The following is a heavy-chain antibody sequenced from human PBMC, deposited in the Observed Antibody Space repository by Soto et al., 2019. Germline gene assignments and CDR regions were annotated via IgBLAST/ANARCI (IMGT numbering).Heavy chain of an antibody. CDR3: ARALNLYDSSGYPDY. Sequence: QVQLVQSGAEVKKPGASVKVSCKASGYTFTSYAMHWVRQAPGQRLEWMGWINAGNGNTKYSQKFQGRVTITRDTSASTAYMELSSLRSEDTAVYYCARALNLYDSSGYPDYWGQGPLVTVSS. J-gene: IGHJ4*02. V-gene: IGHV1-3*01. D-gene: IGHD3-22*01. CDR1: GYTFTSYA. CDR2: INAGNGNT.